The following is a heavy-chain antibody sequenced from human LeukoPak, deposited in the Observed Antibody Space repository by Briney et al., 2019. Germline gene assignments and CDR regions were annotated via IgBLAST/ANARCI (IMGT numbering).Heavy chain of an antibody. V-gene: IGHV3-30*02. J-gene: IGHJ4*02. CDR3: AKRVGATTIDY. CDR1: GFTFSSYG. D-gene: IGHD1-26*01. CDR2: IRYDGGNK. Sequence: PGGSLRLSCAASGFTFSSYGMHWVRQAPGKGLEWVSFIRYDGGNKYYADSVKGRFTISRDNSKNTLYLQMNSLRGEDTAVYYCAKRVGATTIDYWGQGTLVTVSS.